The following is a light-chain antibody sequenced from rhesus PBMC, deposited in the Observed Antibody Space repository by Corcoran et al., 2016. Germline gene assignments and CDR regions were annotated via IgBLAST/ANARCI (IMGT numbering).Light chain of an antibody. J-gene: IGKJ2*01. CDR1: QNVNSS. Sequence: EVVMTQSPATLSLSPGERATLSCRASQNVNSSVAWYQQKHGQAPRLLNYDASNRVTGVPDRFSGSGSGTDFTLTISSLEPEDVAFFFCQQDSNLSQYSFGQGTKVEIK. CDR3: QQDSNLSQYS. V-gene: IGKV3-17*02. CDR2: DAS.